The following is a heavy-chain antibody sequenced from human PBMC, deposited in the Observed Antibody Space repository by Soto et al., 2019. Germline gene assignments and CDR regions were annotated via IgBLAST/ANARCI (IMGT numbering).Heavy chain of an antibody. V-gene: IGHV1-69*13. D-gene: IGHD1-26*01. Sequence: GASVKVSCKASGGTFSSYAISWVRQAPGQGLEWMGGSIPIFGTANYAQKFQGRVTITADESTSTAYMELSSLRSEDTAVYYCARGANPYAGAYYFDYWGQGTLVTVSS. CDR1: GGTFSSYA. J-gene: IGHJ4*02. CDR2: SIPIFGTA. CDR3: ARGANPYAGAYYFDY.